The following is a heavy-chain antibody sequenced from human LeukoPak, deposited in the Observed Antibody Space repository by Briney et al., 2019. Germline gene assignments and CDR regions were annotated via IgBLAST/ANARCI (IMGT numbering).Heavy chain of an antibody. D-gene: IGHD3-22*01. CDR1: GGSISSGGYS. CDR3: ARADYYYDSSGLNWFDP. V-gene: IGHV4-30-4*07. Sequence: SETLSLTCAVSGGSISSGGYSWSWIRQPPGKGLEWIGYIYYSGSTYYNPSLKSRVTISVDTSKNQFSLKLSSVTAADTAVYYCARADYYYDSSGLNWFDPWGQGTLVTVSS. CDR2: IYYSGST. J-gene: IGHJ5*02.